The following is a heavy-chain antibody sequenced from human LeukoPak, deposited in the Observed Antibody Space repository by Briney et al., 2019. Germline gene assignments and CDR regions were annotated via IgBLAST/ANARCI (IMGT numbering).Heavy chain of an antibody. D-gene: IGHD1-26*01. CDR1: GFTFNNYG. V-gene: IGHV3-23*01. Sequence: GGSLRLSCAASGFTFNNYGMSWVLQAPGKGLEWVSTISGSGGGTYCPDSVKGRFTISRDNSKNTLYLQMNSLKTEDTAVYYCTTDHGGSYYESGEEKSYFDYWGQGTLVAVSS. CDR3: TTDHGGSYYESGEEKSYFDY. J-gene: IGHJ4*02. CDR2: ISGSGGGT.